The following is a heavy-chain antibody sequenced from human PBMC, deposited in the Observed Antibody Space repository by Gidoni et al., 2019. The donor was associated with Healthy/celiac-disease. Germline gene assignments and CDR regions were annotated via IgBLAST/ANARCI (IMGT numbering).Heavy chain of an antibody. CDR2: ISYDGSNK. J-gene: IGHJ4*02. Sequence: QVQLVASGGGVVQPGWSLRPFCAAPGFTFSSYGMHWVRQAPGKGLEWVAVISYDGSNKYYADSVKGRFTISRDNSKNTLYLQMNSLRAEDTAVYYCAKMDRDIYDILTGYYFDYWGQGTLVTVSS. CDR3: AKMDRDIYDILTGYYFDY. D-gene: IGHD3-9*01. CDR1: GFTFSSYG. V-gene: IGHV3-30*18.